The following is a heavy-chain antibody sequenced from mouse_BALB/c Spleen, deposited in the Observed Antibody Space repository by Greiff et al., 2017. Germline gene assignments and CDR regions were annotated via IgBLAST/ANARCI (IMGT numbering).Heavy chain of an antibody. V-gene: IGHV5-6-3*01. D-gene: IGHD2-4*01. Sequence: EVMLVESGGGLVKPGGSLKLSCAASGFTFSSYGMSWVRQTPDKRLELVATINSNGGSTYYPDSVKGRFTISRDNAKNTLYLQMSSLKSEDTAMYYCARGGGYDYYFDYWGQGTTLTVSS. J-gene: IGHJ2*01. CDR2: INSNGGST. CDR1: GFTFSSYG. CDR3: ARGGGYDYYFDY.